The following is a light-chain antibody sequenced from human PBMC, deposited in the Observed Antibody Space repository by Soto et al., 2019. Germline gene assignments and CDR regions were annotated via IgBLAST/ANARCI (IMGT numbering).Light chain of an antibody. CDR3: SSYTSSSPYV. J-gene: IGLJ1*01. Sequence: QSALTQPASDSGSPGQSITTFCTGTSSDVGGYNYVSWYQQHPGKAPKLMIYEVSNRPSGVSNRFSGSKSGNTASLTISGLQAEDEADYYCSSYTSSSPYVFGTGTKLTVL. CDR1: SSDVGGYNY. CDR2: EVS. V-gene: IGLV2-14*01.